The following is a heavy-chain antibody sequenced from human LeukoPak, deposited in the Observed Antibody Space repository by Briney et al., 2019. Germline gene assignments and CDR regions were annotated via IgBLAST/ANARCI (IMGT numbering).Heavy chain of an antibody. D-gene: IGHD6-13*01. CDR1: GYTFTGYY. Sequence: ASVKVSCKASGYTFTGYYMHWLRQAPGQGLEWMGWINPNSGGTNYAQKFQGRVTMTRDTSISTAYMELSRLRSDDTAVYYCARDKGSAAGTLDYWGQGTLVTVSS. J-gene: IGHJ4*02. V-gene: IGHV1-2*02. CDR2: INPNSGGT. CDR3: ARDKGSAAGTLDY.